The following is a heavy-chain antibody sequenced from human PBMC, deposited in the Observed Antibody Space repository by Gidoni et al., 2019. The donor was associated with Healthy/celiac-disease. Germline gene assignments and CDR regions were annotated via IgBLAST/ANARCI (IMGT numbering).Heavy chain of an antibody. CDR1: GYTFTSYA. CDR3: ARPTNYDILTGYLDY. J-gene: IGHJ4*02. D-gene: IGHD3-9*01. CDR2: INAGNGNT. Sequence: QVQLVQSGAEVKKPGASVKVSCKASGYTFTSYAMHWVRQAPGQRLEWMGWINAGNGNTKYSQKFQGRVTLTRETSASTAYMELSSLRSEDTAVYYCARPTNYDILTGYLDYWGQGTLVTVSS. V-gene: IGHV1-3*01.